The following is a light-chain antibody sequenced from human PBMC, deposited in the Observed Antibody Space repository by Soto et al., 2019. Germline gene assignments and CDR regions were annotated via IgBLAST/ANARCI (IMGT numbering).Light chain of an antibody. CDR1: QAISRY. Sequence: AIRMTQSPSSLSASPGDRVTISCRASQAISRYLAWYQQNPGEAPKLLIYAASTSKRGVPSRFSGSGSGKDFTLTSGRLQSEDFATDYCQQYYSYPLTFGGGTKVEIK. CDR2: AAS. V-gene: IGKV1-8*01. CDR3: QQYYSYPLT. J-gene: IGKJ4*02.